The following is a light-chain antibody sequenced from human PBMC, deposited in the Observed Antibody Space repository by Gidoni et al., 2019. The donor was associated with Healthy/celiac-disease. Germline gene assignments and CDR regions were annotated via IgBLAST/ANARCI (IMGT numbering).Light chain of an antibody. CDR3: QAWDSSTPVV. Sequence: SYELTQPPSVSVSPGQTASITCSGDKLGDKYACWYQQNPGQSPVLVIYQDSKRPSGIPERFSGSNSGNTATLTISGTQAMDEADYYCQAWDSSTPVVFGGGTKLTVL. J-gene: IGLJ2*01. CDR2: QDS. CDR1: KLGDKY. V-gene: IGLV3-1*01.